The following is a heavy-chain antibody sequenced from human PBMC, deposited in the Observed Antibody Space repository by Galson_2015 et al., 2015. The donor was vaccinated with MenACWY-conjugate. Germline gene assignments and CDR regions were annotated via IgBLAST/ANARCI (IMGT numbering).Heavy chain of an antibody. J-gene: IGHJ6*04. D-gene: IGHD2/OR15-2a*01. CDR1: GFDFENYA. CDR3: ARGANIYFYMMDV. Sequence: SLRLSCAASGFDFENYAMHWVRHAPGKGPEWVSGISGNSEHVGLTDGDNVGYTDSVKGRFIISRDNAQKSVYLQMNSLRAEDTAVYFCARGANIYFYMMDVWGKGTTVTVSS. CDR2: ISGNSEHVGLTDGDNV. V-gene: IGHV3-9*01.